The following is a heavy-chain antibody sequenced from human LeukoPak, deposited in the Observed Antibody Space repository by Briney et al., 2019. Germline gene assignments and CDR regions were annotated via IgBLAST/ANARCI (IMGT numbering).Heavy chain of an antibody. Sequence: SETLSFTCNVSGGSISTTTNSWGWAWIRQRPTKGREWIGRIDYGGSPYYSSSLKSRVTISVDTSKNQCSPKLASLTAAATAVYYCARRPIVGSTGFYFDPWGPGTLVTVSS. CDR1: GGSISTTTNS. D-gene: IGHD1-26*01. CDR3: ARRPIVGSTGFYFDP. J-gene: IGHJ5*02. V-gene: IGHV4-39*01. CDR2: IDYGGSP.